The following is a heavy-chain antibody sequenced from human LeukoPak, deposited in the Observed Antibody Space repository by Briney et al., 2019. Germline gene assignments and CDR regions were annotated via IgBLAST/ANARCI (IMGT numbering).Heavy chain of an antibody. D-gene: IGHD3-10*01. CDR2: ISSSRSYI. J-gene: IGHJ4*02. Sequence: GGSLRLSCAASGFTFSSYSMNWVGQAPGKGLEGVSSISSSRSYIYYADSVKGRFTISRDNDKNSLHLQMNSLRAEDTAVYYCARAEDGSGSYYSGIDWGQGTLVTVSS. CDR1: GFTFSSYS. CDR3: ARAEDGSGSYYSGID. V-gene: IGHV3-21*01.